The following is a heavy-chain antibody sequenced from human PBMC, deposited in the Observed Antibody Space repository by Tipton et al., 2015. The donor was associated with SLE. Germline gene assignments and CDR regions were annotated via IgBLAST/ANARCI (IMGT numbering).Heavy chain of an antibody. CDR1: GYSISSGYY. V-gene: IGHV4-38-2*02. CDR3: ARIDWGGYYYGMDV. J-gene: IGHJ6*02. D-gene: IGHD7-27*01. CDR2: IYHSGST. Sequence: TLSLTCTVSGYSISSGYYWGWIRQPPGKGLEWIGSIYHSGSTYYNPSLKSRVTISVDTSKNQFSLKLSSVTAADTAVYYCARIDWGGYYYGMDVWGQGTTVTASS.